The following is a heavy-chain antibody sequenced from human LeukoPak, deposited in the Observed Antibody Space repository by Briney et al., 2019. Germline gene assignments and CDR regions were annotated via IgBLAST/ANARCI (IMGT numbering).Heavy chain of an antibody. D-gene: IGHD3-16*01. CDR1: GGTLSSYA. J-gene: IGHJ4*02. CDR3: ARDLGVPLE. Sequence: ASVKVSCKASGGTLSSYAISWVRQAPGQGLEWMGWINPNSGGTNYAQKFQGRVTMTRDTSISTAYMELSRLRSEDTAVYYCARDLGVPLEWGQGTLVTVSS. CDR2: INPNSGGT. V-gene: IGHV1-2*02.